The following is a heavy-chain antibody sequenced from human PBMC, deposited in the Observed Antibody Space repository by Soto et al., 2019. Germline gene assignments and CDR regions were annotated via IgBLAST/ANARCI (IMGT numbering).Heavy chain of an antibody. CDR3: AKGQGENQVLAKYYFDY. Sequence: GGSLRLSCTASGFTFSSYGMNWVRQGPGKGLEWVSAISGSGGSTYYADSVKGRFTISRDNSKNTLYLQMNSLRAEDTAVYYCAKGQGENQVLAKYYFDYWGQGTLVTVYS. CDR2: ISGSGGST. D-gene: IGHD2-2*01. CDR1: GFTFSSYG. J-gene: IGHJ4*02. V-gene: IGHV3-23*01.